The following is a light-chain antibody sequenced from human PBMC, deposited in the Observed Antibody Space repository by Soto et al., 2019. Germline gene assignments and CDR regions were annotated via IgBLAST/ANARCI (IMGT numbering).Light chain of an antibody. Sequence: DVQITQYTTSLSASVGDTVTITCRSSQDIGIRLSWYQQKPGKAPKILIFSASNLGRGVPSRFSGSGSGTDFTLSISSLQPEDFATYYCQEALRFPVIFGQRARLEIK. V-gene: IGKV1D-12*01. J-gene: IGKJ5*01. CDR1: QDIGIR. CDR2: SAS. CDR3: QEALRFPVI.